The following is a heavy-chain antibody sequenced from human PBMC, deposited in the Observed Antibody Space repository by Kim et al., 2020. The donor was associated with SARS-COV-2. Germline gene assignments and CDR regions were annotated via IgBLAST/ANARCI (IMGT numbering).Heavy chain of an antibody. V-gene: IGHV4-31*03. CDR3: ARCGGQQWFTTGEYFDY. Sequence: SETLSLTCTVSGGSISSGGYYWTWIRQHPGKGLEWIGYIYSSGNTYYNPSLQSRVTLSVDTSNNHFSLKLSSVTAADTAVYYCARCGGQQWFTTGEYFDYWGQGALVTVSS. CDR1: GGSISSGGYY. CDR2: IYSSGNT. D-gene: IGHD5-18*01. J-gene: IGHJ4*02.